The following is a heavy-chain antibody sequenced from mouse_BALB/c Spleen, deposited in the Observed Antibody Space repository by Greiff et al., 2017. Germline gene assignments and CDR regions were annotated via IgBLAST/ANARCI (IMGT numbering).Heavy chain of an antibody. V-gene: IGHV1-9*01. CDR1: GYTFSSYW. CDR3: ARRGTTVVDPWFAY. Sequence: VQLQQSGAELMKPGASVKISCKATGYTFSSYWIGWVKQRPGHGLEWIGEILPGSGSTNYNEKFKGKATFTADTSSNTAYMQLSSLTSEDSAVYYCARRGTTVVDPWFAYWGQGTLVTVSA. D-gene: IGHD1-1*01. CDR2: ILPGSGST. J-gene: IGHJ3*01.